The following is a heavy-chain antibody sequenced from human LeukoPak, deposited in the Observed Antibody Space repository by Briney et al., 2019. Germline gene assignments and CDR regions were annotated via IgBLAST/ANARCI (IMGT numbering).Heavy chain of an antibody. Sequence: GRSLRLSCAASGFTFSSYGMHWVRQAPGKGLEWVAVISYDGSNKYYADSVKGRFTISRDNSKNTLYLQMNSLRAEDTAVYYCAKDSTTLTLTFDHWGQGTLVTVSS. CDR2: ISYDGSNK. V-gene: IGHV3-30*18. J-gene: IGHJ4*02. D-gene: IGHD4-11*01. CDR1: GFTFSSYG. CDR3: AKDSTTLTLTFDH.